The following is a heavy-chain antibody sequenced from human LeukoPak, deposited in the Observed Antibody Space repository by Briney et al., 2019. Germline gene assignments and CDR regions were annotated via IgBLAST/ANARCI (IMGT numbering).Heavy chain of an antibody. D-gene: IGHD3-22*01. V-gene: IGHV1-69*06. Sequence: SVKVSCKASGGTFSSYAISWVRQAPGQGLEWMGGIIPIFGTANYAQKFRGRVTITADKSTSTAYMELSSLRSEDTAVYYCARKVPNDSSGYYYRGQFDPWGQGTLVTVSS. CDR1: GGTFSSYA. J-gene: IGHJ5*02. CDR3: ARKVPNDSSGYYYRGQFDP. CDR2: IIPIFGTA.